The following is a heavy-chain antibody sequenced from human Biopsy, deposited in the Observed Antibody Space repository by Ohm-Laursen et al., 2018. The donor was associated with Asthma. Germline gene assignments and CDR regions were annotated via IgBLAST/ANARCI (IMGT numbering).Heavy chain of an antibody. CDR1: YGSITSGGYY. D-gene: IGHD3-22*01. CDR3: ARAQDYYDSRGYYRGFDY. V-gene: IGHV4-31*01. J-gene: IGHJ4*02. CDR2: IYYSGSA. Sequence: SQTLSLTCTASYGSITSGGYYWTWIRQHPGKGLEWIGFIYYSGSAYYNPSLKSLVSITIDKSKYQFSLKLSSVTAADSAVYYVARAQDYYDSRGYYRGFDYWGQGTLVTVSS.